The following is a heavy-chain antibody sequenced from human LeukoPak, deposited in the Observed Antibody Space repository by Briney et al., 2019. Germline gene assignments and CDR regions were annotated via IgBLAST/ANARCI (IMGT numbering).Heavy chain of an antibody. CDR1: GGSFSGYY. D-gene: IGHD3-16*01. Sequence: SETLSLTCAVYGGSFSGYYWSWIRQPPVKGLDWIGEINHSGSTNYNPSLKSRVTISVDTSKNQFSLKLSSVTAADTAVYYCARLMYYYYGMDVWGQGTTVTVSS. CDR3: ARLMYYYYGMDV. V-gene: IGHV4-34*01. CDR2: INHSGST. J-gene: IGHJ6*02.